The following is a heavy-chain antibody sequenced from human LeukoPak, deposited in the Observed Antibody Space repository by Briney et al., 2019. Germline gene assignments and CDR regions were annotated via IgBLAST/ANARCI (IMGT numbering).Heavy chain of an antibody. J-gene: IGHJ4*02. CDR1: GGSISSYY. Sequence: SETLSLTCTVSGGSISSYYWSWIRQPPGKGLEWIGYIYYSGSTNYNPSLKSRATISVDTSKNQFSLKLSSVTAADTAVYYCARRSHGDYFDYWGQGTLVTVSS. V-gene: IGHV4-59*08. CDR2: IYYSGST. CDR3: ARRSHGDYFDY. D-gene: IGHD4-17*01.